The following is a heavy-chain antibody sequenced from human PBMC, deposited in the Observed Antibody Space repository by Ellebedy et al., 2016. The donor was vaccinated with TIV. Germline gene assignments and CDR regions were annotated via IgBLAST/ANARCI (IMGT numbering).Heavy chain of an antibody. CDR1: GFTFSNYA. CDR2: ISGVGSSTT. D-gene: IGHD3-10*01. V-gene: IGHV3-23*01. Sequence: PGGSLRLSCVASGFTFSNYAMGWVRQAPGKGLDWVSAISGVGSSTTHYADSVKGRFFISRDNSKNTLYLQMNSLRAGDTAIYYCARLRYFGSGSYSDYWGQGTLVTVSS. J-gene: IGHJ4*02. CDR3: ARLRYFGSGSYSDY.